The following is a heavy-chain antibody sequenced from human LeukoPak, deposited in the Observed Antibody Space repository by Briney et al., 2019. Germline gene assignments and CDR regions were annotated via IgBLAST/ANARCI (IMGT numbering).Heavy chain of an antibody. Sequence: GGSLRLSCVASGLPIADFAMHWVRQAPGKGLEWASLISGDGVSTFYADSVKGRFSISRDNSKNSLYLEMNSLRTEDAAMYYCAKESGKFDYWGQGTLVAVSS. V-gene: IGHV3-43*02. CDR1: GLPIADFA. CDR3: AKESGKFDY. CDR2: ISGDGVST. J-gene: IGHJ4*02.